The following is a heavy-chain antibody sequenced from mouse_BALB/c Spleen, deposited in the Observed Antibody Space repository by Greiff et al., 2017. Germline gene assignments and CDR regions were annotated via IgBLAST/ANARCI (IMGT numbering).Heavy chain of an antibody. J-gene: IGHJ3*01. CDR1: GFSLTSYD. CDR2: IWTGGGT. Sequence: QVQLKESGPGLVAPSQSLSITCTVSGFSLTSYDISWIRQPPGKGLEWLGVIWTGGGTNYNSAFMSRLSISKDNSKSQVFLKMNSLQTDDTAIYYCVRDYYDSSWFAYWGQGTLVTVSA. CDR3: VRDYYDSSWFAY. D-gene: IGHD2-4*01. V-gene: IGHV2-9-2*01.